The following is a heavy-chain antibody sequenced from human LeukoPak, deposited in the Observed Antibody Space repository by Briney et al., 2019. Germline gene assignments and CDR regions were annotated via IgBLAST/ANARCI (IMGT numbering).Heavy chain of an antibody. V-gene: IGHV3-64D*06. CDR2: ISSNGGST. D-gene: IGHD3-22*01. J-gene: IGHJ4*02. CDR1: GFTFSSYA. CDR3: VKDFESRVSGNYLDY. Sequence: PGGSLRLSCSASGFTFSSYAIHWVRQAPGKGLEYISGISSNGGSTYYADSVKGRFTISRDNSKNTLYLQMSSLRAEDTAVYYCVKDFESRVSGNYLDYWGQGTLVTVSS.